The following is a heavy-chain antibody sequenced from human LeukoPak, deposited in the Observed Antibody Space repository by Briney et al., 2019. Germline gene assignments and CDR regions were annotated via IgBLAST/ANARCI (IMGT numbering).Heavy chain of an antibody. V-gene: IGHV4-30-2*01. CDR1: GGSISSGGYY. CDR3: ARVLRDQYNWNYFDY. CDR2: IYHSGST. D-gene: IGHD1-20*01. Sequence: PSETLSLTCTVSGGSISSGGYYWSWIRQPPGKGLEWIGYIYHSGSTYYNPSLKSRVTISVDRSKNQFSLKLSSVTAADTAVYYRARVLRDQYNWNYFDYWGQGTLVTVSS. J-gene: IGHJ4*02.